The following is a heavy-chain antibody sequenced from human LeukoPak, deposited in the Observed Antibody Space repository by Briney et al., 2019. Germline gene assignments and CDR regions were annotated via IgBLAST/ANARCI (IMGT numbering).Heavy chain of an antibody. J-gene: IGHJ4*02. CDR2: IYAGRNT. CDR1: GGSISNYY. D-gene: IGHD2-21*02. V-gene: IGHV4-4*07. Sequence: PSETLSLTCTVSGGSISNYYWSWIRQPAGKGLEWIGRIYAGRNTDHNPSLKSRVTMSLDSSRNQFSLRLTSVTAADTAVYYCAREHKDYDGDGYYYGHWGQGTPVTVSS. CDR3: AREHKDYDGDGYYYGH.